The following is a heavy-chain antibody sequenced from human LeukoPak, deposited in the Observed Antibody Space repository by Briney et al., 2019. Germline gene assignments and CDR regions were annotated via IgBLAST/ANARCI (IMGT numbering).Heavy chain of an antibody. CDR2: IKQDGSEK. V-gene: IGHV3-7*03. J-gene: IGHJ6*04. Sequence: HPGGSLRLSCAASGFTFSSYWMSWVRQAPGKGLEWVANIKQDGSEKYYVDSVKGRFTISRDNAKNSLYLQMNSLRAEDTALYYCARDRDIVVVVAATLDVWGKGTTVTVSS. CDR1: GFTFSSYW. CDR3: ARDRDIVVVVAATLDV. D-gene: IGHD2-15*01.